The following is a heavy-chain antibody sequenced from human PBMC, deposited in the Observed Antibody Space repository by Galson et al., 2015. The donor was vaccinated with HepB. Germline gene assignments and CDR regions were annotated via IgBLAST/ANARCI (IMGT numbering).Heavy chain of an antibody. CDR3: ARDHLVYCSSTSCYGMDV. V-gene: IGHV3-48*01. J-gene: IGHJ6*02. Sequence: SLRLSCAASGFTFSSYSMNWVRQAPGKGLEWVSYISSSSSTIYYADSVKGRFTISRDNAKNSLYLQMNSLRAEDTAVYYCARDHLVYCSSTSCYGMDVWGQGTTVTVSS. D-gene: IGHD2-2*01. CDR2: ISSSSSTI. CDR1: GFTFSSYS.